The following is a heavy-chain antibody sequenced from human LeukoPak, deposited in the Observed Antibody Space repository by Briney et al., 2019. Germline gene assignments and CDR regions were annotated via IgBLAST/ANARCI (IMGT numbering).Heavy chain of an antibody. V-gene: IGHV4-39*01. CDR2: IYYSGST. Sequence: SETLSLTSTVSGGSISSSSYYWGWIRQPPGKGLEWIGSIYYSGSTYYNPSLKSRVTISVDTSKNQFSLKLSSVTAADTAVYYCAGGEITMIVVVITDDAFDIWGQGTMVTVSS. CDR1: GGSISSSSYY. J-gene: IGHJ3*02. D-gene: IGHD3-22*01. CDR3: AGGEITMIVVVITDDAFDI.